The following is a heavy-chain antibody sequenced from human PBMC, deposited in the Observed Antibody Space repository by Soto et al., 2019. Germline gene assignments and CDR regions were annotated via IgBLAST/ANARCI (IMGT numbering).Heavy chain of an antibody. J-gene: IGHJ4*02. D-gene: IGHD5-12*01. CDR2: IYYSGST. Sequence: SETLSLTCTVSGGSISSYYWSWIRQPPGKGLEWIGHIYYSGSTNYNPSLKSRVTISVDTSKNQFSLKLSSVTAADTAVYYCARNSGYEFPDYWGQGTLVTVSS. V-gene: IGHV4-59*08. CDR3: ARNSGYEFPDY. CDR1: GGSISSYY.